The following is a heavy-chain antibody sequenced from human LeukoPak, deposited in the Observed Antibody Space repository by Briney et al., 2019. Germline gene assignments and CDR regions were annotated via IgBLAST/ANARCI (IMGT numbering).Heavy chain of an antibody. CDR3: ARDCSGGSCYGAFDI. V-gene: IGHV4-30-4*01. D-gene: IGHD2-15*01. Sequence: SETLSLTCTVSGASIRSGDYYWSWIRQPPGKGLEWIGYIYDSGSIYYNPSLKSQITISVDTSENRFSLKLSSVTATDTAVYYCARDCSGGSCYGAFDIWGQGTMVTVSS. CDR1: GASIRSGDYY. CDR2: IYDSGSI. J-gene: IGHJ3*02.